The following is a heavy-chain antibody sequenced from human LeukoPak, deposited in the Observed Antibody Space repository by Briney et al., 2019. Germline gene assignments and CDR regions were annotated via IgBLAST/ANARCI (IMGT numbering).Heavy chain of an antibody. J-gene: IGHJ4*02. CDR1: GGSFRGYY. CDR2: INHSGST. CDR3: ARGQSDY. V-gene: IGHV4-34*01. Sequence: TSETLSLTCAVYGGSFRGYYWSWIRQPPGKGLEWIGEINHSGSTNYNPSLKSRVTISVDTSKNQFSLKLSSVTAADTAVYYCARGQSDYWGQGTLVTVSS.